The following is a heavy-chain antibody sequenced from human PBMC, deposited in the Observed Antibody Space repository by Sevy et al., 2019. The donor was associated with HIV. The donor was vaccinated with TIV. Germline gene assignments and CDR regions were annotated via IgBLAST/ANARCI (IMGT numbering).Heavy chain of an antibody. V-gene: IGHV1-69*13. J-gene: IGHJ4*01. CDR3: ARGGRNGWYYFDY. CDR1: GVTFSSYG. Sequence: ASVKVSCKASGVTFSSYGISWVRQAPGQGLEWMGGIIPILGTVNYAQKFQGRVTITADESTKTAYMELSSLGSEDTAVYYCARGGRNGWYYFDYWGQETLVTVSS. D-gene: IGHD6-19*01. CDR2: IIPILGTV.